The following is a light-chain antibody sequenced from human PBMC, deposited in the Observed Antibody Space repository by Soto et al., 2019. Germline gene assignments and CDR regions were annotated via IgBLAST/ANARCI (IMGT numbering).Light chain of an antibody. Sequence: QSVLTQPASVSGSPGQSIAISCTGTSSDVGGYNYVSWYQQHPGKAPKLMIYDVSYRPSGVSDRFSGSKSGNTAPLTISGLQSEDEADYYCDSYTSGSSYVFGTGNKVTVL. CDR3: DSYTSGSSYV. V-gene: IGLV2-14*01. CDR1: SSDVGGYNY. CDR2: DVS. J-gene: IGLJ1*01.